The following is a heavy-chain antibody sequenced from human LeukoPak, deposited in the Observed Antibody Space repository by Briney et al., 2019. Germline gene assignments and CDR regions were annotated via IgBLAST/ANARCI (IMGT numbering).Heavy chain of an antibody. J-gene: IGHJ6*02. V-gene: IGHV1-69*13. CDR2: IIPIFGTA. CDR1: GGTFSSYA. CDR3: ARGRQIAAAGTSLGYYYGMDV. Sequence: GASVKVSCKASGGTFSSYAISWVRQAPGQGLEWMGGIIPIFGTANYAQKFQGRVTITADESTSTAYMELSSLRSEDTAVYYCARGRQIAAAGTSLGYYYGMDVWGQGTTVTVSS. D-gene: IGHD6-13*01.